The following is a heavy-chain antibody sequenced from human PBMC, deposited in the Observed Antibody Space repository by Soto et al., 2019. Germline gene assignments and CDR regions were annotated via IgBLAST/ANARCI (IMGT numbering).Heavy chain of an antibody. J-gene: IGHJ3*02. V-gene: IGHV3-74*01. Sequence: EVQLVESGGGLVQPGGSLRLSCAASGFTFSSYWMHWVRQAPGKGLVWVSRINSDGSSTSYADSVKGRFTISRDNAKNTLYLQMNSRRAEDTAVYYYESALRPRMENDAFDIWGQGTMVTVSS. D-gene: IGHD2-8*01. CDR3: ESALRPRMENDAFDI. CDR1: GFTFSSYW. CDR2: INSDGSST.